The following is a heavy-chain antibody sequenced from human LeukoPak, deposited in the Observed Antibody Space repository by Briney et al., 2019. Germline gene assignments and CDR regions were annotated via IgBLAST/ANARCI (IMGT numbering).Heavy chain of an antibody. V-gene: IGHV3-9*01. CDR3: AKDKLFRGVITGFDP. CDR2: ISWNSGSI. CDR1: GFTFDDYT. D-gene: IGHD3-10*01. J-gene: IGHJ5*02. Sequence: GGSLRLSCAASGFTFDDYTMHWVRQAPGKGLEWVSGISWNSGSIGYAASVKGRSTISRDNAKNSLNLQMNSLRPDDTALYYCAKDKLFRGVITGFDPWGQGALVTVSS.